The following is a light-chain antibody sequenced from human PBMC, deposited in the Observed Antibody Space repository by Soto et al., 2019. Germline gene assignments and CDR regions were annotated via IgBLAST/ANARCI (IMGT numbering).Light chain of an antibody. Sequence: NFMLTQPHSVSESPGKTVTISCTRSGGSTANHYVQWYQQRPGSAPTTVIYEDNQRPSGVPDRFSGSIDSSSNSASLTLSGLKTEDEADYYCQSFDSTSVVFGGGTKLTVL. CDR2: EDN. CDR1: GGSTANHY. CDR3: QSFDSTSVV. J-gene: IGLJ3*02. V-gene: IGLV6-57*04.